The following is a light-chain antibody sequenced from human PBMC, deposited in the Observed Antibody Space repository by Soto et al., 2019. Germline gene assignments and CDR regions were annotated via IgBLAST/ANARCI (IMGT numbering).Light chain of an antibody. CDR2: GDN. J-gene: IGLJ1*01. V-gene: IGLV1-40*01. CDR3: QSYDSSLNRV. CDR1: SSNIGAHYD. Sequence: QSVLTQPPSVSGAPGQRITISCTGSSSNIGAHYDVHWSRQLPGAAPKLLLYGDNNRPSGVPDRFSGSKSGTSASLAITGLQADDEADYYCQSYDSSLNRVFGTGTKVTVL.